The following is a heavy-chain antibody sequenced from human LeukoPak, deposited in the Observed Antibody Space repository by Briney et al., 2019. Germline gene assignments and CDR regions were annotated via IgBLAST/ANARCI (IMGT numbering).Heavy chain of an antibody. D-gene: IGHD6-13*01. J-gene: IGHJ6*02. V-gene: IGHV3-66*01. Sequence: GGSLRLSCAASGFTVSSNYMSWVRQAPGKGLEWVSAIYSGGSTYYADSVKGRFTISRDNSKNTLYLQMNSLRAEDTAVYCCARGPLANGYSSSWYYYYGMDVWGQGTTVTVSS. CDR1: GFTVSSNY. CDR3: ARGPLANGYSSSWYYYYGMDV. CDR2: IYSGGST.